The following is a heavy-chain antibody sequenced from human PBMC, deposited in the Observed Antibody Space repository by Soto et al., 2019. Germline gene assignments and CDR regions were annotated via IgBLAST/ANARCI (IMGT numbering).Heavy chain of an antibody. J-gene: IGHJ3*02. V-gene: IGHV3-9*01. Sequence: DVQLVESGGGLVQPGRSLRLSCAASGFTFDDYAMHWVRQAPGKGLEWVSGISWNSGSIGYADSVKGRFTISRDNAKNSLYLQMNSLRAEDTALYYCAKDRSFLYCTNGVCPGGNAFDIWGQGTMVTVSS. CDR1: GFTFDDYA. D-gene: IGHD2-8*01. CDR3: AKDRSFLYCTNGVCPGGNAFDI. CDR2: ISWNSGSI.